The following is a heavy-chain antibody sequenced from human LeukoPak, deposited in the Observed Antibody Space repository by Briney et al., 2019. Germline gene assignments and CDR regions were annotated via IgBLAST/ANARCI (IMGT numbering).Heavy chain of an antibody. CDR3: ARDKYGDNSNAFDI. Sequence: PGGSLRLSCAASGFTFSSYWMHWVRQAPGKGLVWVSRIRSDGSSTTYADSVKGRFTISRDNAKNTLYLQMNSLRAEDTAVYYCARDKYGDNSNAFDIWGQGTLVTVSS. V-gene: IGHV3-74*01. D-gene: IGHD4-23*01. CDR2: IRSDGSST. J-gene: IGHJ3*02. CDR1: GFTFSSYW.